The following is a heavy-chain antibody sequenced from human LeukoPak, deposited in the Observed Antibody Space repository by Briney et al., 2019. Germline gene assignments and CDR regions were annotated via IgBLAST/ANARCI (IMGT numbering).Heavy chain of an antibody. CDR2: IIPILGIA. V-gene: IGHV1-69*04. D-gene: IGHD3-22*01. CDR1: GGTFSSYA. J-gene: IGHJ3*02. Sequence: SVKVSCKASGGTFSSYAISWVRQAPGQGLEWMGRIIPILGIANYAQKFQGRVTITADKSTSTAYMELSSLRSEDTAVYYCARDDYYDSSGYYGTARWAFDIWGQGTMVTVSS. CDR3: ARDDYYDSSGYYGTARWAFDI.